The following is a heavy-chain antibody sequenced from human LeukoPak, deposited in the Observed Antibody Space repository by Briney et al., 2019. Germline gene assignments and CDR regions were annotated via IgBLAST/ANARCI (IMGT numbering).Heavy chain of an antibody. D-gene: IGHD6-19*01. V-gene: IGHV1-3*01. CDR1: GYTFTSYA. Sequence: ASVKVSCKASGYTFTSYAMHWVRQAPGQRLEWMGWINAGNGNTKYSQKFQGRVTITRDTSASTAYMELSSLRSEDTAVYYCARDGYSSGWYEDYYGMEVWGKGTTVPVSS. CDR2: INAGNGNT. CDR3: ARDGYSSGWYEDYYGMEV. J-gene: IGHJ6*04.